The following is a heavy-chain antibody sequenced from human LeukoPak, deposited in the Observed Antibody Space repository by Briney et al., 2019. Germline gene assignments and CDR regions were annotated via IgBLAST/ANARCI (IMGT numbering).Heavy chain of an antibody. CDR1: GFAFSNYA. V-gene: IGHV3-23*01. CDR3: AKDSGNSGWYVDN. CDR2: ISANAAGT. Sequence: PGGSLRLSCAASGFAFSNYAMRWFRQAPGKGLEWVSSISANAAGTYYADSVKGRFTIPRDNSKNTVYLQMNSLRGEDTAVYYCAKDSGNSGWYVDNWGQGTLVTVSS. J-gene: IGHJ4*02. D-gene: IGHD6-19*01.